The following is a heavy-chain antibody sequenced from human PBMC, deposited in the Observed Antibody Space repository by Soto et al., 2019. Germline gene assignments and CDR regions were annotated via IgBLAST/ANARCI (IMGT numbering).Heavy chain of an antibody. J-gene: IGHJ5*02. CDR1: GYTFTRYA. CDR3: ARGDMAVAGQRRWFDP. Sequence: ASVKVSCTASGYTFTRYAINWVPQATGQGLERMGWMNPNSGNPGYAQKFQGRVTMTRNTSISTAYMELSSLRSEDTAVYYCARGDMAVAGQRRWFDPWGQGTMV. V-gene: IGHV1-8*01. CDR2: MNPNSGNP. D-gene: IGHD6-19*01.